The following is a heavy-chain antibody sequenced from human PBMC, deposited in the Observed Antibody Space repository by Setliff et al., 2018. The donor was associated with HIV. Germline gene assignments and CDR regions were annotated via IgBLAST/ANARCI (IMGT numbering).Heavy chain of an antibody. V-gene: IGHV1-2*02. J-gene: IGHJ4*02. CDR1: GNSFNGDF. D-gene: IGHD6-25*01. CDR3: VTSPGSFTSVDETEAGDY. Sequence: VASVKVSCKAPGNSFNGDFLNWVRQAPGQGLEWMGNIKLSSGGTKFAQKFLGRVTMTRDTSTNTAFMELRRLNSDDTATYFCVTSPGSFTSVDETEAGDYWGQGTLVTSPQ. CDR2: IKLSSGGT.